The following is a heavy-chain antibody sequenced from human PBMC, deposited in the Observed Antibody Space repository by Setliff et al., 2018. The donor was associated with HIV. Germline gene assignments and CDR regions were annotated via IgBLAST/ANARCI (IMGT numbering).Heavy chain of an antibody. D-gene: IGHD1-26*01. J-gene: IGHJ4*02. CDR1: GGTFSSYA. Sequence: ASVKVSCKASGGTFSSYAISWVRQAPGQGLEWMGGIIPIFGTANYAQKFQGRVTITADESTSTAYTELSSLRSEDTAVYYCARVGTGATEYFDYWGQGTLVTVSS. CDR3: ARVGTGATEYFDY. V-gene: IGHV1-69*13. CDR2: IIPIFGTA.